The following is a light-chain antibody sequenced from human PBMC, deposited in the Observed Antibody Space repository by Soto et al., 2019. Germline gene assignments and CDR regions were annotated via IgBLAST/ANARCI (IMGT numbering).Light chain of an antibody. V-gene: IGKV1-39*01. CDR3: QQTDKTPYT. CDR1: QYIRTY. Sequence: DIQMTQSPSSLSASVGDRVTITCRASQYIRTYLNWYQQKPGKAPKLLICATSTLHSGVPSRFSGSGSGTDFTLSISSLQPEDFATYYCQQTDKTPYTFGQGTQLEIK. J-gene: IGKJ2*01. CDR2: ATS.